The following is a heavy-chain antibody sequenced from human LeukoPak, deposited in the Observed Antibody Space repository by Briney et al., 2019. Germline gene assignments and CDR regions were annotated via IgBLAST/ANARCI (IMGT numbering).Heavy chain of an antibody. CDR2: IYTSGST. CDR1: GGSISSSSYY. V-gene: IGHV4-61*02. D-gene: IGHD3-10*01. J-gene: IGHJ6*03. CDR3: ARERTYYYGSGRSNYYYYYMDV. Sequence: SETLSLTCTVSGGSISSSSYYWGWIRQPAGKGLEWIGRIYTSGSTNYNPSLKSRVTMSVDTSKNQFSLKLSSVTAADTAVYYCARERTYYYGSGRSNYYYYYMDVWGKGTTVTISS.